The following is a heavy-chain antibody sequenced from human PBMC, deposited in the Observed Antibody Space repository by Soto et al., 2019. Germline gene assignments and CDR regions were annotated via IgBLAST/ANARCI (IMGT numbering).Heavy chain of an antibody. Sequence: PSETLSLTCAVSGYSISSAYYWGWIRQPPGKGLEWIGSISHSGSTYYNPSLKSRVTISVDTSKKQFSLKLTSVTAADTAVYYRATLTECGDCSGHFDLGGQGTLV. CDR2: ISHSGST. D-gene: IGHD2-21*01. CDR1: GYSISSAYY. V-gene: IGHV4-38-2*01. J-gene: IGHJ4*02. CDR3: ATLTECGDCSGHFDL.